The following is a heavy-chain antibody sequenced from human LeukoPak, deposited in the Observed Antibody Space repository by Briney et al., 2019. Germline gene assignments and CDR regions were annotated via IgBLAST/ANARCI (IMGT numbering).Heavy chain of an antibody. D-gene: IGHD3-10*01. CDR2: ISGSGGST. CDR3: AKRPPGYYYGMDV. V-gene: IGHV3-23*01. Sequence: GEPLTLCCAASGFTSSSYALSWVRKDPGKELAWVSLISGSGGSTYYGDSVKGRFTISRDNSKNTLYLQMNSLRAEDTAVYYCAKRPPGYYYGMDVWGQGTTVTVSS. J-gene: IGHJ6*02. CDR1: GFTSSSYA.